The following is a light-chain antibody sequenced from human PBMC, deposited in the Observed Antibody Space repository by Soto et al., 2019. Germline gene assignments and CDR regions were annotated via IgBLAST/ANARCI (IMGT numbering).Light chain of an antibody. V-gene: IGLV2-14*03. Sequence: QSVLTQPASVSGSPGQAITISCSGTSSDVGAFNYVSWYQQHPGKPPKLMIYDVSNRPSGVFTRFSGSKSGNTALLTISGLRAEDEDDYCCNSYTSNNTYVFGTGTKVTVL. J-gene: IGLJ1*01. CDR3: NSYTSNNTYV. CDR2: DVS. CDR1: SSDVGAFNY.